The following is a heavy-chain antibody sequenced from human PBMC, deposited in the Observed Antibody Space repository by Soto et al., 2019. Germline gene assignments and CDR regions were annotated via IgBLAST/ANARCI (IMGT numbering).Heavy chain of an antibody. J-gene: IGHJ4*02. V-gene: IGHV3-33*01. CDR1: GFTFSSYG. Sequence: GGSLRLSCAASGFTFSSYGMHWVRQAPGKGLEWVAVIWYDGSNKYYADSVKGRFTISRDNSKNTLYLQMNSLRAEDTAVYYCARDGDYGHYDYFDYWGQGTLVTVSS. D-gene: IGHD4-17*01. CDR2: IWYDGSNK. CDR3: ARDGDYGHYDYFDY.